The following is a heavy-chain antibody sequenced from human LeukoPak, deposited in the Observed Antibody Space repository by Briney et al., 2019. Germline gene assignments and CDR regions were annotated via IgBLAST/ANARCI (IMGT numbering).Heavy chain of an antibody. Sequence: SETLSLTCTVSGVSISGYYWSWIRQPPGKGLEWIGYIYYSGSTNYNPSLKSRVAISVDTSKNQFSLNLSSVTAADTAVYYCARHSGSYWYWGQGTLVTVSS. CDR2: IYYSGST. CDR3: ARHSGSYWY. D-gene: IGHD3-10*01. CDR1: GVSISGYY. V-gene: IGHV4-59*08. J-gene: IGHJ4*02.